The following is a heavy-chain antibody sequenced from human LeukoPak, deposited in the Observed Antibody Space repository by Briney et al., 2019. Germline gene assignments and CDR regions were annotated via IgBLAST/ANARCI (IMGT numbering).Heavy chain of an antibody. D-gene: IGHD1-14*01. CDR1: GVSISSGSYY. CDR3: ARSVRPSPDDI. Sequence: SETLSLTCSVSGVSISSGSYYWSWIRQPPGKGLEWIGYIYYSGSTNYNPSLKSRVTMSVDTSKNQFSLKLSSVTAADTAVYYCARSVRPSPDDIWGQGTMVTVSS. V-gene: IGHV4-61*01. J-gene: IGHJ3*02. CDR2: IYYSGST.